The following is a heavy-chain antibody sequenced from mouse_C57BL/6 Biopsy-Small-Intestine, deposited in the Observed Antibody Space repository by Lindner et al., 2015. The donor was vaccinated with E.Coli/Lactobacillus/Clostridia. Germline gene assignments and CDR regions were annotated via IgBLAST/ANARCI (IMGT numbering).Heavy chain of an antibody. CDR2: MNPNSGNT. Sequence: SVKVSCKASGYTFTSYDIIWVRQATGQGLEWMGWMNPNSGNTAYAQKFQGRVTMTRNTSIRTAYMELSSLRSEDTAVYYCARVLGFCSGGSCDEWFDPWGLGTPVTVSS. D-gene: IGHD1-1*02. J-gene: IGHJ1*01. V-gene: IGHV1-81*01. CDR1: GYTFTSYD. CDR3: ARVLGFCSGGSCDEWFDP.